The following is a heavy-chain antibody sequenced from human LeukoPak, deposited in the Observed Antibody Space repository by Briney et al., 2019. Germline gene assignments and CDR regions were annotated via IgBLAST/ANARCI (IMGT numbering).Heavy chain of an antibody. CDR3: AKGSRSSRPYYFDY. V-gene: IGHV3-23*01. D-gene: IGHD2-2*01. CDR2: ITYSGGDT. J-gene: IGHJ4*02. Sequence: PGGSLRLSCAASGFTFRSYAMSWVRQAPGKGLEWVSAITYSGGDTWYADSVKGRSTISRDNSKDTLYLQLNILRAEDTAVYYCAKGSRSSRPYYFDYWGQGALVTVSS. CDR1: GFTFRSYA.